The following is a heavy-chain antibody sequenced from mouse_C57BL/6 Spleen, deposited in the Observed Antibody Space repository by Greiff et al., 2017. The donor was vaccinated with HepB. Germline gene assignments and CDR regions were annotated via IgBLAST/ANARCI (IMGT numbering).Heavy chain of an antibody. V-gene: IGHV2-6-1*01. Sequence: QVQLKESGPGLVAPSQRLSITCTVSGFSLTSYGVHWVRQPPGKGLEWLVVIWSDGSTNYNSALKSRLSISKDNSKSQVFLKMNSLQTDDTAMYYCARHFYYYGSSAYAMDYWGQGTSVTVSS. J-gene: IGHJ4*01. D-gene: IGHD1-1*01. CDR3: ARHFYYYGSSAYAMDY. CDR1: GFSLTSYG. CDR2: IWSDGST.